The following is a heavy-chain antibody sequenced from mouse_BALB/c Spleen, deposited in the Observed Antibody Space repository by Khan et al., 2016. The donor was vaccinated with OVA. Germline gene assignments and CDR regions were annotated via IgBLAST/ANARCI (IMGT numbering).Heavy chain of an antibody. J-gene: IGHJ3*01. Sequence: EVELVESGGGLVEPGGSLKLSCAASGFTFSSFVMSWVRQTPEKRLEWFATISSAATYTYYPDSVKGRFTISRDNAKNTLYLQLNSLRSDETAIYYCTNGNYGCFAYWGQGTLVTVST. CDR1: GFTFSSFV. D-gene: IGHD2-1*01. V-gene: IGHV5-9-1*01. CDR3: TNGNYGCFAY. CDR2: ISSAATYT.